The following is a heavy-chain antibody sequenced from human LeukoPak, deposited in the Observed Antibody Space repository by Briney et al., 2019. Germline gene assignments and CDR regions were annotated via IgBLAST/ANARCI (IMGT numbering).Heavy chain of an antibody. D-gene: IGHD1-26*01. CDR2: IRYDGSNK. Sequence: GGSLRLSCAASGFTFSSYGMHWVRQAPGKGLEWVAFIRYDGSNKYYADSVKGRFTISRDNSKNTLYLQMNSLRAEDTAVYYCAKVSYQELGQGFDPWGQGTLVTVSS. CDR3: AKVSYQELGQGFDP. CDR1: GFTFSSYG. V-gene: IGHV3-30*02. J-gene: IGHJ5*02.